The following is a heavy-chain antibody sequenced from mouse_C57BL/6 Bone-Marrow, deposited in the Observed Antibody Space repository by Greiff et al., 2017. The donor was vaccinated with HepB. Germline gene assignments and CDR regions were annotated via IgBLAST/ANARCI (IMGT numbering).Heavy chain of an antibody. CDR1: GYTFTSYW. V-gene: IGHV1-50*01. Sequence: QVQLQQPGAELVKPGASVKLSCKASGYTFTSYWMQWVKQRPGQGLEWIGEIDPSDSYTNYNQKFKGKATLTVDTSSSTAYMQLSSLTSEDSAVYYCARGGRTGTRYFDYWGQGTTLTVSS. D-gene: IGHD4-1*01. CDR3: ARGGRTGTRYFDY. CDR2: IDPSDSYT. J-gene: IGHJ2*01.